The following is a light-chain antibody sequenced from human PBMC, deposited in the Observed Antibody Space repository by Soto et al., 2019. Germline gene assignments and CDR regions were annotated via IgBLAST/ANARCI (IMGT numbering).Light chain of an antibody. CDR3: QQYGSSLIT. CDR2: DAS. J-gene: IGKJ5*01. CDR1: QSVSSNY. V-gene: IGKV3D-20*01. Sequence: EIVMTQSPDTLSLSPGETATLSCRASQSVSSNYLAWYQKKPGLAPRLLIYDASSRDTGIPDRFSGSGSGTDFTLTISRLEPEDFAVYYCQQYGSSLITFGQGTRLEIK.